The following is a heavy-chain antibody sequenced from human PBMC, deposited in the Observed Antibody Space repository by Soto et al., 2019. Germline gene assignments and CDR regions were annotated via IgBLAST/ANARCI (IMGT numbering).Heavy chain of an antibody. CDR1: GFTFSSYG. J-gene: IGHJ6*02. CDR3: ARGTSYYYDSSGYSPHYYYYCMDV. Sequence: PGGSLRLSCAASGFTFSSYGMHWVRQAPGKGLEWVAVIWYDGINKYYVGSVKGRFTISRDNSKNTLYLQMNSLRAEDTAVYYCARGTSYYYDSSGYSPHYYYYCMDVWGQGTTVTVSS. D-gene: IGHD3-22*01. V-gene: IGHV3-33*01. CDR2: IWYDGINK.